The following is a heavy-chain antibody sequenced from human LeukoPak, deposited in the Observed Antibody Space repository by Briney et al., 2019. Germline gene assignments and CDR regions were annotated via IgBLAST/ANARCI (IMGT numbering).Heavy chain of an antibody. CDR1: GYTFTSYY. CDR2: IIPIFGTA. J-gene: IGHJ3*02. Sequence: SVKVSCKASGYTFTSYYMHWVRQAPGQGLEWMGGIIPIFGTANYAQKFQGRVTITTDESTSTAYMELSSLRSEDTAVYYCAKREGRRYYDSSGYYYSDAFDIWGQGTMVTVSS. V-gene: IGHV1-69*05. D-gene: IGHD3-22*01. CDR3: AKREGRRYYDSSGYYYSDAFDI.